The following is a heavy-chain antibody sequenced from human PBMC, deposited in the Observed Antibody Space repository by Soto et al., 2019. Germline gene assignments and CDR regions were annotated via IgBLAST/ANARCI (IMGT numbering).Heavy chain of an antibody. D-gene: IGHD2-2*01. CDR1: GGSISSGGYY. Sequence: TSETLSLTCTVSGGSISSGGYYWSWIRQHPGKGLEWIGYIYYSGSTYYNPSPKSRVTISVDTSKNQFSLKLSSVTAADTAVYYCARYVRHCSSTSCHRSLYYYYYYGMDVWGQGTTVTVSS. CDR3: ARYVRHCSSTSCHRSLYYYYYYGMDV. CDR2: IYYSGST. J-gene: IGHJ6*02. V-gene: IGHV4-31*03.